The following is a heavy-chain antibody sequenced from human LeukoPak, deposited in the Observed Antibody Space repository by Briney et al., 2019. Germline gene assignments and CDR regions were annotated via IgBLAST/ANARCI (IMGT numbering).Heavy chain of an antibody. J-gene: IGHJ4*02. D-gene: IGHD3-16*01. CDR1: GITFSSYW. V-gene: IGHV3-74*01. CDR3: ARASWVSSTDAVR. CDR2: INSDGRST. Sequence: GGSLRLSCAASGITFSSYWMHWVRQAPGKGLVWVSRINSDGRSTSYADSVKGRFTLSSDSSRNTVYFQLNNLRVEDTAIYYCARASWVSSTDAVRWGQGTLVTVSS.